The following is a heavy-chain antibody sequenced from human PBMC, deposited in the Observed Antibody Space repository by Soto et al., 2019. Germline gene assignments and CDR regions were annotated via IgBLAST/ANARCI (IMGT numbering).Heavy chain of an antibody. CDR3: ARPSVGYYYSSGYYDY. V-gene: IGHV1-69*06. Sequence: QVQLVQSGAEVKKPGSSVKVSCKASGGTFSSYAISWVRQAPGQGLEWMGGIIPIFGTANYAQKFQGRVTITADKSTSTDYMELSSLRSDDTAVYYCARPSVGYYYSSGYYDYWGKGTLVIVSS. CDR1: GGTFSSYA. CDR2: IIPIFGTA. J-gene: IGHJ4*02. D-gene: IGHD3-22*01.